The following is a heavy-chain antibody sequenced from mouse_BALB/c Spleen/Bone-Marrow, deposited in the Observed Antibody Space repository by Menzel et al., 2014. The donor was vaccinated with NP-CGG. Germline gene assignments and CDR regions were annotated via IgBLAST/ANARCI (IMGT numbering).Heavy chain of an antibody. Sequence: EVQRVESGGGLVQPGDSLRLSCATSGFTFTDYYMNWVRQPPGKALEWLGFIRNKANGYTTEYSASVKGRFTISRDNSQSILYLQMNTLRAEDSATYYCARDRGLTYFDYWGQGTTPSVSS. V-gene: IGHV7-3*02. CDR1: GFTFTDYY. CDR2: IRNKANGYTT. CDR3: ARDRGLTYFDY. D-gene: IGHD2-4*01. J-gene: IGHJ2*01.